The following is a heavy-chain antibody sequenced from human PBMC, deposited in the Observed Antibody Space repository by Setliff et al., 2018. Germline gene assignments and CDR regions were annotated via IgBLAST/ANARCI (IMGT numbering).Heavy chain of an antibody. CDR2: ISHGGATK. J-gene: IGHJ4*02. D-gene: IGHD2-8*02. CDR3: ARDRLTSARYWTSDY. V-gene: IGHV3-48*01. Sequence: PGGSLRLSCAASGFTFSSYRMHWVRQAPGKALEWISFISHGGATKYYADSVKGRFTISRDNAKNSVFLDMNSLRVDDTATYYCARDRLTSARYWTSDYWGQGTLVTVSS. CDR1: GFTFSSYR.